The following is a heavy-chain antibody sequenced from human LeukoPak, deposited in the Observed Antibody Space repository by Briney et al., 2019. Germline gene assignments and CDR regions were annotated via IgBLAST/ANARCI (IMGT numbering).Heavy chain of an antibody. J-gene: IGHJ5*02. CDR3: ARDRRRTSSSGSFDP. D-gene: IGHD6-13*01. CDR2: IRYDGSNK. V-gene: IGHV3-30*02. CDR1: GFTFSSYG. Sequence: GGSLRLSCAASGFTFSSYGMHWVRQAPGKGLEWVAFIRYDGSNKYYADSVKGRFTISRDNSKNSLYLQMNSLRAEDTAVYYCARDRRRTSSSGSFDPWGQGTLVTVSS.